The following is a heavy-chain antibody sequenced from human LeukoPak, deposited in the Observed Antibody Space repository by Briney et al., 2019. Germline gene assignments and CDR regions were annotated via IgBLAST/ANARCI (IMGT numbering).Heavy chain of an antibody. CDR3: AKPLSSSWYGDAFDI. Sequence: GGSLRLSCAASGFTFSSYGMHWVRQAPGKGLEWVAVIWYDGSNKYYADSVKGRFTISRDNSKNTLYLQMNSLRAEDTAVYYCAKPLSSSWYGDAFDIWGQGTMVTVS. CDR2: IWYDGSNK. CDR1: GFTFSSYG. J-gene: IGHJ3*02. V-gene: IGHV3-33*06. D-gene: IGHD6-13*01.